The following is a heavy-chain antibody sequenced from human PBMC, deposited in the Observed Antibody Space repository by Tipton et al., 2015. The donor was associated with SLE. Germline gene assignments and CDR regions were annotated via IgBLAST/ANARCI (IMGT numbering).Heavy chain of an antibody. CDR2: IRNDGNNK. Sequence: SLRLSCAASGFTFRSYGMHWARQAPGKGLKWVAFIRNDGNNKYYAASVKGRFTISRDNSNNTVYLQMNSLRGEDTAVYYCAKDGGQQLVTWGQGTLVTVSS. J-gene: IGHJ5*02. D-gene: IGHD6-13*01. CDR1: GFTFRSYG. CDR3: AKDGGQQLVT. V-gene: IGHV3-30*02.